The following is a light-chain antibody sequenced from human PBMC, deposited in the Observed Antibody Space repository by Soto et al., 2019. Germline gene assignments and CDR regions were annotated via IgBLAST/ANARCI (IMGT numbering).Light chain of an antibody. V-gene: IGLV2-14*03. CDR1: SSDIGTYNY. J-gene: IGLJ2*01. CDR3: SSYTRRSSVV. Sequence: QSALTQPASVSGSPGQSITISCTGTSSDIGTYNYVSWYQQHPGKAPKLKIFEVSNRPSGVSNRFSGSKSDNTASLTISGLQAEDEADYFCSSYTRRSSVVFGGGTKLTVL. CDR2: EVS.